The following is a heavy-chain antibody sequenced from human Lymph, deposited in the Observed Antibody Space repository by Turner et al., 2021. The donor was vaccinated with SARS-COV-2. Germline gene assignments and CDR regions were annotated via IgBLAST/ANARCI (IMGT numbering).Heavy chain of an antibody. J-gene: IGHJ4*02. Sequence: QVQLVESGGGVVQPGRSLRLSCAASGFTFRGYGMHWVRQAPGRGLEWVAVISYDGSNKYYADSVKGRFTISRDNSKNTLFLQMNSLRAEDTAVYYCAKMGGVYCIGGNCYSGRLDYWGQGTLVTVSS. CDR1: GFTFRGYG. CDR2: ISYDGSNK. CDR3: AKMGGVYCIGGNCYSGRLDY. V-gene: IGHV3-30*18. D-gene: IGHD2-15*01.